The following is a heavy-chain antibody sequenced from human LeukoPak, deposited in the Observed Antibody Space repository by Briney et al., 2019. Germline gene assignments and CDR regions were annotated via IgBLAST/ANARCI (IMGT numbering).Heavy chain of an antibody. CDR1: GGSLSSYY. Sequence: SETLSLTCTVSGGSLSSYYWSWIRQPPGKGLEWIGYIYYSGNTNYNPSLKSRVTMSVDTSKNQFSLKLSSVTAADTAVYYCARHPSAVAGKTFDYWGQGTLVTVSS. CDR3: ARHPSAVAGKTFDY. CDR2: IYYSGNT. J-gene: IGHJ4*02. D-gene: IGHD6-19*01. V-gene: IGHV4-59*08.